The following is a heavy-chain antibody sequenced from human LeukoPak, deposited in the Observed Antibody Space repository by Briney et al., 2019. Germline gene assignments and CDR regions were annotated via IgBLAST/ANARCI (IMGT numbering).Heavy chain of an antibody. D-gene: IGHD3-10*01. CDR3: AKSLYGSGSYYNWFDP. CDR1: GGSFSGYY. CDR2: INHRGST. Sequence: SETLSLTCVVYGGSFSGYYWNWIRQSPGKGLEWIGEINHRGSTNYNPSLKRRVTISLDTSKNQFSLKLSSVTAADTAVYYCAKSLYGSGSYYNWFDPWGQGTLVTVSS. V-gene: IGHV4-34*01. J-gene: IGHJ5*02.